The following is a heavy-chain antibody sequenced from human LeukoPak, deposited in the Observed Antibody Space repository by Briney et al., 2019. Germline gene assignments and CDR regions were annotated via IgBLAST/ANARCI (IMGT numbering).Heavy chain of an antibody. V-gene: IGHV3-23*01. D-gene: IGHD2-21*01. CDR2: VSGSGGQT. Sequence: GGSLRLSCAVSGLTLSDYAMTWVRQAPGKGLEWVSTVSGSGGQTHYADSVKGRFVISRDNFRNTVYLQMNILRVEDTAIYYCAKAGSGVPIVVVPAAFDSWGQGTLVTASS. CDR1: GLTLSDYA. J-gene: IGHJ4*02. CDR3: AKAGSGVPIVVVPAAFDS.